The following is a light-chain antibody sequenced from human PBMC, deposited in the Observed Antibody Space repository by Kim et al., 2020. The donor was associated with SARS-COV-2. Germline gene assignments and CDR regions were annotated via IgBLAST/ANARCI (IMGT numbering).Light chain of an antibody. V-gene: IGKV1-17*01. J-gene: IGKJ2*01. Sequence: DIQMTQSPSSLSASIGDRVTITCRASQGIGNGLGWFQQKPGKAPKRLIYSTATLNTGVPARFSGSGSGTEFTLTISSLQPEDFATYYCIHHDSFPYFFGQGTKLEI. CDR3: IHHDSFPYF. CDR1: QGIGNG. CDR2: STA.